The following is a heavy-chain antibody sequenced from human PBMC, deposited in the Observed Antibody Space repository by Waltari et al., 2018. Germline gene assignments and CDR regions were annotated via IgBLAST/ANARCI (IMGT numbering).Heavy chain of an antibody. CDR3: AKGYSSSWYRYAFDI. Sequence: SCAASGFTFSSYAMSWVRQAPGKGLEWVSVIDSGGSSTYYADSVKGRFTISRDNSKNTLYLQMNSLRAEDSAVYYCAKGYSSSWYRYAFDIWGQGTMVTVSS. CDR2: IDSGGSST. V-gene: IGHV3-23*03. CDR1: GFTFSSYA. J-gene: IGHJ3*02. D-gene: IGHD6-13*01.